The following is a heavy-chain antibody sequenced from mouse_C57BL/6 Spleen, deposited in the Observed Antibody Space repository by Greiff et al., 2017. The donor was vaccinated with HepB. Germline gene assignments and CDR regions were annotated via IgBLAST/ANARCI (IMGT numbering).Heavy chain of an antibody. CDR1: GYTFTSYW. V-gene: IGHV1-7*01. J-gene: IGHJ4*01. D-gene: IGHD2-4*01. Sequence: QVQLQQSGAELAKPGASVKLSCKASGYTFTSYWMHWVKQRPGQGLEWIGYINPSSGYTKYNQKFKDKATLTADKSSSTAYMQLSSLTYEDSAVYYCAAYYDYPYYAMDYWGQGTSVTVSS. CDR3: AAYYDYPYYAMDY. CDR2: INPSSGYT.